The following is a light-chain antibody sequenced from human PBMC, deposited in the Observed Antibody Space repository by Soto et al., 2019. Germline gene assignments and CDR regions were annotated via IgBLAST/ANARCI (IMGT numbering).Light chain of an antibody. J-gene: IGKJ1*01. CDR3: QQYGSSRT. Sequence: EIMMTQSPVTPSVSPGERATLSCRASQSVNSNLAWYQQKPGQAPRLLIYDASNRATGIPDRFSGSGSGTDFTLTISRLEPEDFAVYYCQQYGSSRTFGQGTKVDIK. CDR2: DAS. V-gene: IGKV3-20*01. CDR1: QSVNSN.